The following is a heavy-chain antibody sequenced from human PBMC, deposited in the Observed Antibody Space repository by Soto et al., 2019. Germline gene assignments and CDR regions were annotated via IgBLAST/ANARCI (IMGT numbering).Heavy chain of an antibody. D-gene: IGHD3-16*01. J-gene: IGHJ3*02. CDR3: AKDMTPNHSASNAYAAFDK. CDR2: ISWDSDTI. Sequence: EVQLVEAGGGLVQPGRSLRLSCAGSGFTFDDYAMHWVRQAAGKGLEWISGISWDSDTIEYADSVQGRFTISRDNAKNSLYLQMNSLRLEDTALYLCAKDMTPNHSASNAYAAFDKWGLGTMITVSS. V-gene: IGHV3-9*01. CDR1: GFTFDDYA.